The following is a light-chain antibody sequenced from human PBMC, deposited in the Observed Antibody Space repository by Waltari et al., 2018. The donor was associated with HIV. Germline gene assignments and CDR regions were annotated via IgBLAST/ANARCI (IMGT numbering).Light chain of an antibody. CDR3: SSYTSSSTRV. V-gene: IGLV2-14*01. J-gene: IGLJ1*01. CDR1: SSDVGDYNY. Sequence: QSALTQPASVSGSPGQSITIPCTGTSSDVGDYNYVSWYQQHPGKAPKLIIYDVSNRPSGVSNRFSGSKYGNTASLTISGLQTEDEADYYCSSYTSSSTRVLGTGTKVTVL. CDR2: DVS.